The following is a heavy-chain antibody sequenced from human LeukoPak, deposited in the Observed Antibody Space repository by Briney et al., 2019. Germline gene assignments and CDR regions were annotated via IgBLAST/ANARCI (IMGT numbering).Heavy chain of an antibody. CDR3: ARQMGVGVWALDY. D-gene: IGHD3-16*01. CDR2: IFHTGKT. J-gene: IGHJ4*02. Sequence: SETLSLTCDVSGGSISTEFYWWGWLRQPPGRGLEWIGIIFHTGKTHDNPSLKSRVSMSVDTSENQFSLRLSAVTAADTAVYYCARQMGVGVWALDYWGQGTPVTVYS. V-gene: IGHV4-39*01. CDR1: GGSISTEFYW.